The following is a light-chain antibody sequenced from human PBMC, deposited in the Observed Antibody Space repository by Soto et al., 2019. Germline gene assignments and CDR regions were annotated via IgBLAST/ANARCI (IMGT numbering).Light chain of an antibody. V-gene: IGKV3-11*01. CDR1: QSVSSY. CDR3: QQRANWSPLT. J-gene: IGKJ4*01. Sequence: EIVLTQSPATLSLSPGERATLSCRASQSVSSYLAWYQQKPGQAPRLLIYDASNRATAVPARFSGSGSGTDFSLTISSLVPEDFAVYYCQQRANWSPLTFGGGTKVEIK. CDR2: DAS.